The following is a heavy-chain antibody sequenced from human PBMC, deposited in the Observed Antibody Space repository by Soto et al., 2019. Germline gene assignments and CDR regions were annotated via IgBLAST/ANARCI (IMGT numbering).Heavy chain of an antibody. V-gene: IGHV1-3*01. D-gene: IGHD4-17*01. CDR3: ARDGRDYENYYYYYMDV. Sequence: GASVKVSCKASGYTFTSYAMHWVRQAPGQRLEWMGWINAGNGNTKYSQKFQGRVTITRDTSASTAYMELSSLRSEDTAVYYCARDGRDYENYYYYYMDVWGKGPRSPSP. CDR1: GYTFTSYA. J-gene: IGHJ6*03. CDR2: INAGNGNT.